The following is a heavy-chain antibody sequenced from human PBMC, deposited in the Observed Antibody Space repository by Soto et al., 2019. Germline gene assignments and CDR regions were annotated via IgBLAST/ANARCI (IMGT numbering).Heavy chain of an antibody. J-gene: IGHJ6*02. CDR1: GYTFNGYY. CDR2: INPNSGGT. CDR3: ARSLTEGYCTITGCYTRPLYGMDV. V-gene: IGHV1-2*02. D-gene: IGHD2-2*02. Sequence: GASVKVSCKASGYTFNGYYIHWLRQAPGQGLEWMGWINPNSGGTNYAQKFQGRVTVTRDTPTSTAYMELSRLTSDDTAVYYCARSLTEGYCTITGCYTRPLYGMDVWGQGTTVTVSS.